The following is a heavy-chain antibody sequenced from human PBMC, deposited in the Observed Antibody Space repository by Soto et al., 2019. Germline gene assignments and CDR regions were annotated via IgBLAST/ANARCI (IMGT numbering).Heavy chain of an antibody. D-gene: IGHD6-19*01. Sequence: QVQLQESGPGLVKPSGTLSLTCSVSGGSFSSYNWWSWVRQPPGKGLEWIGEIYQSGTTDYNPSLKSRVSISVDKSKNQCSLNLNSVTAADTAVYYCARKAVAGTLYYFDYWGQGTLVTVSS. CDR1: GGSFSSYNW. J-gene: IGHJ4*02. CDR3: ARKAVAGTLYYFDY. V-gene: IGHV4-4*02. CDR2: IYQSGTT.